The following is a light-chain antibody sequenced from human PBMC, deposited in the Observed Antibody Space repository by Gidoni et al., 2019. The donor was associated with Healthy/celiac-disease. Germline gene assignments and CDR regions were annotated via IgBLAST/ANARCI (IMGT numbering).Light chain of an antibody. CDR1: QGISSY. CDR3: QQYYSYPWT. J-gene: IGKJ1*01. Sequence: AIRMTPSPSSPSASTGDSVTITCRASQGISSYLAWYQQKPGKAPKLLIYVASTLQSGVPSRFSGSGSGTDFTLTISCLQSEDFATYYCQQYYSYPWTFXXXTKVEIK. V-gene: IGKV1-8*01. CDR2: VAS.